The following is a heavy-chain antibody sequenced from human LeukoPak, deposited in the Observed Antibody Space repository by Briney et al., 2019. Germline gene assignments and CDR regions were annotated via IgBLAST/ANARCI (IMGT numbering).Heavy chain of an antibody. D-gene: IGHD2-2*01. J-gene: IGHJ6*03. V-gene: IGHV3-30*02. CDR2: IRYDGSNK. CDR3: AKTVHCSSTSCFLYYMDV. CDR1: GFTFSSYG. Sequence: GGSLRLSCAASGFTFSSYGMHWVRQAPGKGLEWVAFIRYDGSNKYYADSVKGRFTISRDNSKNTLYLQMNSLRAEDTAVYYCAKTVHCSSTSCFLYYMDVWGKGTTVTVSS.